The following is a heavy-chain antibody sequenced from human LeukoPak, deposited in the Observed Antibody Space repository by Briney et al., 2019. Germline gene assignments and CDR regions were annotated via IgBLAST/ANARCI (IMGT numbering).Heavy chain of an antibody. CDR2: IYSGGST. CDR1: GFTVSSNY. Sequence: GGSLRLSCAASGFTVSSNYMSWVRRAPGKGLEWVSVIYSGGSTYYADSVKGRFTISRDNSKNTLYLQMNSLRAEDTAVYYCARLAAASRMDVWGKGTTVTVSS. J-gene: IGHJ6*04. V-gene: IGHV3-53*01. D-gene: IGHD6-13*01. CDR3: ARLAAASRMDV.